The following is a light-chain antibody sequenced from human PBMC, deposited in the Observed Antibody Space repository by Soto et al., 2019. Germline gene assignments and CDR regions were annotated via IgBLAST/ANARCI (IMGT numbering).Light chain of an antibody. CDR1: QSVSSGY. V-gene: IGKV3-20*01. CDR2: GAS. CDR3: QQYGGSPAIT. J-gene: IGKJ5*01. Sequence: IALTQSPGSLSLSPGERATLSCRASQSVSSGYVAWYQQKPGQAPRLLMHGASSRASGIPDRFRGSGSGTDFTLTISRLEPEDFAVYYCQQYGGSPAITFGQGTRLEI.